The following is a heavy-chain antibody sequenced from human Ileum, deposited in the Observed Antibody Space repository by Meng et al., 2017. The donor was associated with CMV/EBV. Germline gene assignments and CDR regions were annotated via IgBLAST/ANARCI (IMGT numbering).Heavy chain of an antibody. J-gene: IGHJ6*02. CDR2: IRDTVDSI. Sequence: GGSLRLSCVASGFSFSDSYMSWIRQAPGKGLEWVSYIRDTVDSIYYADSVKGRFTISRDNAKNSLYLQMNSLRAEDTAVYYCARAKLTTRNALDVWGQGTTVTVSS. D-gene: IGHD4-11*01. CDR3: ARAKLTTRNALDV. V-gene: IGHV3-11*04. CDR1: GFSFSDSY.